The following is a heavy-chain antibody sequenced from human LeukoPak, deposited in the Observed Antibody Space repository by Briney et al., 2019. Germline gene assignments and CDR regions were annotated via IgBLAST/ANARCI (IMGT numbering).Heavy chain of an antibody. CDR2: ISSSSSYI. Sequence: GGSLRLSCAASGFTFSSYSMNWVRQAPGKGLEWVPSISSSSSYIYYADSVKGRFTISGDNAKNSLYLQMNSLRAGDTAVYYCARDSVGYCSGGSCQSGYDYWGQGTLVTVSS. V-gene: IGHV3-21*01. J-gene: IGHJ4*02. D-gene: IGHD2-15*01. CDR1: GFTFSSYS. CDR3: ARDSVGYCSGGSCQSGYDY.